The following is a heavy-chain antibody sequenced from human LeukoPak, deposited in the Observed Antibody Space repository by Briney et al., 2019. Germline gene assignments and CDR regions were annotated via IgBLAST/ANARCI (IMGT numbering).Heavy chain of an antibody. CDR1: GFTFTEYD. Sequence: PGGSLRLSCAASGFTFTEYDMHWVRQPTGKGLEWVSSIGAAGDTYYPGSVKGRFTISRDNSKNTLYLQMNSLRAEDTAVYYCAKEHYGGNSQLLYYYYGMDVWGQGTTVTVSS. V-gene: IGHV3-13*01. J-gene: IGHJ6*02. D-gene: IGHD4-17*01. CDR2: IGAAGDT. CDR3: AKEHYGGNSQLLYYYYGMDV.